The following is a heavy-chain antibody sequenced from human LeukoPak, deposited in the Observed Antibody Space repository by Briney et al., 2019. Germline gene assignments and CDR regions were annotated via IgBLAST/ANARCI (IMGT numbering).Heavy chain of an antibody. V-gene: IGHV4-34*01. CDR2: INHSGST. CDR3: ARGSEDNCNDLLWAFDI. D-gene: IGHD1-20*01. Sequence: SETLSLTCAVYGGSFSGYYWSWIRQPPGKGLEWIGEINHSGSTNYNPSLKSRVTISVDTSKNQFSLKLSSVTAADTAVYYCARGSEDNCNDLLWAFDIWGQGTMVTVSS. CDR1: GGSFSGYY. J-gene: IGHJ3*02.